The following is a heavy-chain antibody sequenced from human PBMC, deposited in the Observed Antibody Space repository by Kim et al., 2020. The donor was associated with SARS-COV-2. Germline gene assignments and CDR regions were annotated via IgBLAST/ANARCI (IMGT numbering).Heavy chain of an antibody. V-gene: IGHV3-33*06. CDR1: RFTFSSYG. D-gene: IGHD2-15*01. Sequence: GGSLRLSCAASRFTFSSYGLHWVRQAPGKGLEWVAVIWYDGSNKYYADSVKGRFTISRDNSKNTLYLQMNNLRAEDTAVYYCAKERRKYCSGGSCHLEYWGQGTLVTVSS. CDR3: AKERRKYCSGGSCHLEY. J-gene: IGHJ4*02. CDR2: IWYDGSNK.